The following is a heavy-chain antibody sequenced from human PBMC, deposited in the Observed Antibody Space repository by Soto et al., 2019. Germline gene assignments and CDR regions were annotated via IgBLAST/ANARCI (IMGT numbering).Heavy chain of an antibody. D-gene: IGHD1-26*01. CDR3: ARLLTEGATFREDAFDL. CDR1: RYTFTSHG. Sequence: QVQLVQSGGDVKTPGASVKVSCTTFRYTFTSHGIAWVRQAPGQGREWMGWIGTFNGKTDYAQKFQGRVTMTADTLTSTVHMELRSLRSDDTAVYYCARLLTEGATFREDAFDLWGQGTKVTVSS. CDR2: IGTFNGKT. V-gene: IGHV1-18*01. J-gene: IGHJ3*01.